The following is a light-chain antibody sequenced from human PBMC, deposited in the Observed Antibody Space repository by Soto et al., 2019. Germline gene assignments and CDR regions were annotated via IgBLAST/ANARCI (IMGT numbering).Light chain of an antibody. CDR2: DAS. CDR1: QDISNS. Sequence: DIQMTQSPSSLSASVGDRVTISCQASQDISNSLNWYQQKPGKAPKLLIYDASNLETGVPSRFSGSGSGTDFTFTISSLQPEDIATYYCQQSYSILWTFGQGTKVDIK. CDR3: QQSYSILWT. J-gene: IGKJ1*01. V-gene: IGKV1-33*01.